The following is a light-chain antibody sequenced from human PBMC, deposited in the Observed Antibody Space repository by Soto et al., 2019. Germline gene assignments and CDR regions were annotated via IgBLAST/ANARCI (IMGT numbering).Light chain of an antibody. V-gene: IGLV2-14*03. Sequence: QSALTQPPSVSGAPGQSITISCTGTSNNIGGYKDFSWYQQRRGTATKLIMFDDNNRPSGVSGRLSGARYANTSSLTITSRHAQDDAADYCSAYSSNNMLSYVFGTGTKLTVL. CDR1: SNNIGGYKD. CDR2: DDN. CDR3: SAYSSNNMLSYV. J-gene: IGLJ1*01.